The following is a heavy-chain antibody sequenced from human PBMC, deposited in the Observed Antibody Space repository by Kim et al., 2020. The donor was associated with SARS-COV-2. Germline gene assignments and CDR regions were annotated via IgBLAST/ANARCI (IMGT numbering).Heavy chain of an antibody. Sequence: KYSQEFQGRVTITRDTSASTAYMELSSLRSEDTAVYYCARGIVGATKVDPWGQGTLVTVSS. J-gene: IGHJ5*02. CDR3: ARGIVGATKVDP. V-gene: IGHV1-3*01. D-gene: IGHD1-26*01.